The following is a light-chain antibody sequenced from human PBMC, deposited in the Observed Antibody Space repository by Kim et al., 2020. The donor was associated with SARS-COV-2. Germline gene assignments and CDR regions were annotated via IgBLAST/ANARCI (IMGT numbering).Light chain of an antibody. CDR3: QTWGTGIAV. CDR2: LNSDGSH. V-gene: IGLV4-69*01. Sequence: SVKRTCTLSSGHSSYAIAWHQQQPEKGPGYLMKLNSDGSHSKGDGIPDRFSGSSSGAERYLTISSLQSEDEADYYCQTWGTGIAVFGGGTQLTVL. J-gene: IGLJ3*02. CDR1: SGHSSYA.